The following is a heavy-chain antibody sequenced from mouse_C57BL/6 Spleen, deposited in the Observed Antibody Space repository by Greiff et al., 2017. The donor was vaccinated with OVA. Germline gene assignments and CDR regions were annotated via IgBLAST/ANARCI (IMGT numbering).Heavy chain of an antibody. CDR2: ISSGGSDT. Sequence: EVMLVESGGDLVKPGGSLKLSCAASGFTFSSYGMSWVRQTPDKRLEWVATISSGGSDTYYPDSVKGRFTISRDNAKNTLYLRMSSLKSEDTAMYYCARAYYSNPYWYFDVWGTGTTVTVSS. CDR1: GFTFSSYG. J-gene: IGHJ1*03. D-gene: IGHD2-5*01. CDR3: ARAYYSNPYWYFDV. V-gene: IGHV5-6*01.